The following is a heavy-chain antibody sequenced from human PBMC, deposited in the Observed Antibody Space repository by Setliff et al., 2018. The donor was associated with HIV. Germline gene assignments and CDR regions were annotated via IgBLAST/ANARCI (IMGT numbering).Heavy chain of an antibody. V-gene: IGHV4-38-2*01. CDR2: IYHSGST. Sequence: SETLSLTCAVSSYSISSGYYWGWIRQPPGKGLEWIGNIYHSGSTYYNPSLKSRVTISVDTSKNQFSLKLSSVAAADTAVYYCARVQVSGTYPIDYWGQGTLVTVSS. CDR1: SYSISSGYY. CDR3: ARVQVSGTYPIDY. D-gene: IGHD3-10*01. J-gene: IGHJ4*02.